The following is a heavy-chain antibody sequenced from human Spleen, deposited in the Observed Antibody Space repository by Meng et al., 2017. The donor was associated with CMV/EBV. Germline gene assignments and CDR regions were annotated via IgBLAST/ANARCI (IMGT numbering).Heavy chain of an antibody. V-gene: IGHV3-73*01. J-gene: IGHJ4*02. CDR2: IRSKANSYAT. CDR3: TRLTATPLDY. CDR1: GFTFSGSA. Sequence: GESLKISCAASGFTFSGSAMHWVRQAPGKGLEWVGRIRSKANSYATAYAASVKGRITISSDDSKITAYLQMDSLKTEDTAVYFCTRLTATPLDYWGQGTLVTVSS. D-gene: IGHD5-24*01.